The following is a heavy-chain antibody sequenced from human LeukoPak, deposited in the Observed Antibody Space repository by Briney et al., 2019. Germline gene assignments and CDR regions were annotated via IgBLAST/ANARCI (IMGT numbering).Heavy chain of an antibody. J-gene: IGHJ4*02. CDR3: VRESEYDHSASFDY. V-gene: IGHV3-30-3*01. CDR1: GFTFSAYA. Sequence: GGSLRLSCAASGFTFSAYALHWVRQAPGKGLEWVALISYDGINKYYADSVKGRFTISRDNSKNTLYLQMNSLRAEDTAVYYCVRESEYDHSASFDYWGQGTLVTVSS. CDR2: ISYDGINK. D-gene: IGHD3-22*01.